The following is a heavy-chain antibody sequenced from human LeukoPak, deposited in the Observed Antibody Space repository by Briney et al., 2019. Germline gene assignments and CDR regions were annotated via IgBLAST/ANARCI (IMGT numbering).Heavy chain of an antibody. J-gene: IGHJ4*02. Sequence: GRSLRLSCAASGFTFSSYGMHWVRQAPGKGLEWVAVISYGGSNKYYADSVKGRFTISRDNSKNTLYLQMNSLRAEDTAVYYCAKDPNLYGDYYFDYWGQGTLVTVSS. CDR3: AKDPNLYGDYYFDY. D-gene: IGHD4-17*01. V-gene: IGHV3-30*18. CDR2: ISYGGSNK. CDR1: GFTFSSYG.